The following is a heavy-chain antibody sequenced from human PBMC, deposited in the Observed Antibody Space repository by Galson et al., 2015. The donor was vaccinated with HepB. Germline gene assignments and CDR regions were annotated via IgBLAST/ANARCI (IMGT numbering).Heavy chain of an antibody. J-gene: IGHJ4*02. CDR3: AGWEMSDFWSGTDTYYIDY. CDR1: GGTFSSYA. CDR2: INLIIGIA. D-gene: IGHD3-3*01. Sequence: SVKVSCKASGGTFSSYAISWVRQAPGQGHHGIGGINLIIGIANYAQKFQGRVTITADTSARTAFMELSSLRSDDTAVCYCAGWEMSDFWSGTDTYYIDYWGQGTLVTVSS. V-gene: IGHV1-69*10.